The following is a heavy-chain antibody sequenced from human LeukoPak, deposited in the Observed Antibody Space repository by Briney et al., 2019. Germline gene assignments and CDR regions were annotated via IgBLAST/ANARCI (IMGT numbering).Heavy chain of an antibody. J-gene: IGHJ6*01. Sequence: PGRSLRLSCAAAGSTFSGFAMSWVSRIPGEGLGWVAGISGSGDNTLYADSVKDRFTISRDNSKNTLYLEMNSLRAEDTAIYYCAKMKGHPLPKYYMDVWGQGTTVTVSS. D-gene: IGHD1-26*01. CDR2: ISGSGDNT. CDR1: GSTFSGFA. V-gene: IGHV3-23*01. CDR3: AKMKGHPLPKYYMDV.